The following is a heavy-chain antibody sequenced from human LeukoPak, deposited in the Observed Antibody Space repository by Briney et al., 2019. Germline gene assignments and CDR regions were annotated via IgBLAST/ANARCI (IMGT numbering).Heavy chain of an antibody. D-gene: IGHD3-3*01. J-gene: IGHJ4*02. CDR2: FDPEDGET. Sequence: ASVKVSCKVSGYTLTELSMHWVRQAPGKGLEWMGGFDPEDGETIYAQKFQGRVTMTEDTSTDTAYMALGSLRSEDTAVYYCATARYDFWSGYYQYYFDYWGQGTLVTVSS. CDR1: GYTLTELS. CDR3: ATARYDFWSGYYQYYFDY. V-gene: IGHV1-24*01.